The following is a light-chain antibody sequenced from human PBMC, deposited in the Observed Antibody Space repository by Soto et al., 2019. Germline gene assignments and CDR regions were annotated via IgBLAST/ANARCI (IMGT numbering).Light chain of an antibody. V-gene: IGLV2-14*01. J-gene: IGLJ1*01. CDR1: TSDVGGYNY. CDR3: SSYTSSTIYV. CDR2: DVS. Sequence: QSVLTQPDSVSGSHGQSIPISCTGNTSDVGGYNYVSWYQQHPGKAPKLMIHDVSNRPSGVSDRFCGSKSGNTASLTISGLQSEDEADYYCSSYTSSTIYVFGTGTKLTVL.